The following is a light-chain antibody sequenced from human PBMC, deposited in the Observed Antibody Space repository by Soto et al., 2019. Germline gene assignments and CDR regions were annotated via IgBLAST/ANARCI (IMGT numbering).Light chain of an antibody. Sequence: QSALTQPRSVSGSPGQSVTISCTGTSSNVGGYNYVSWYQQHPGIAPQLIIYDVTQRPSGVPDRFSGSKSGNTASLTISGLQAEDEADYYCCSYAGSYSWVFGGGTKVTVL. J-gene: IGLJ3*02. CDR2: DVT. CDR3: CSYAGSYSWV. V-gene: IGLV2-11*01. CDR1: SSNVGGYNY.